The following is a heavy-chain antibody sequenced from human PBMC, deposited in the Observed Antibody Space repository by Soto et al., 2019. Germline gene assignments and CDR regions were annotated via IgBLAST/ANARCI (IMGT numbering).Heavy chain of an antibody. CDR1: GFTFSNAW. CDR2: IKSKTDGGTT. J-gene: IGHJ6*02. V-gene: IGHV3-15*01. Sequence: GGSLRLSCAASGFTFSNAWMSWVRQAPGKGLEWVGRIKSKTDGGTTDYAAPVKGRFTIPRDDSKNTLYLQMNSLKTEDTAVYYCTTDLGAYSSSWFPLNPYYYYGMDVWGQGTTVAISS. D-gene: IGHD6-13*01. CDR3: TTDLGAYSSSWFPLNPYYYYGMDV.